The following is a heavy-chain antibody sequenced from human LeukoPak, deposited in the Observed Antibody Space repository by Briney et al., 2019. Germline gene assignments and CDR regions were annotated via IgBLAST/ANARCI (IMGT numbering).Heavy chain of an antibody. CDR3: ASARGYSYGGY. D-gene: IGHD5-18*01. V-gene: IGHV1-18*01. CDR2: ISAYNGNT. CDR1: GYTFTSYG. J-gene: IGHJ4*02. Sequence: ASVKVSCKASGYTFTSYGISWVRQAPGQGLEWMGWISAYNGNTNYAQKLQGRVTMTTDKSTSTAYMELSSLRSEDTAVYYCASARGYSYGGYWGQGTLVTVSS.